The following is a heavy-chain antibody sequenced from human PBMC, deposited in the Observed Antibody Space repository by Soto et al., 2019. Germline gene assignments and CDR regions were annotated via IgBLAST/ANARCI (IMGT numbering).Heavy chain of an antibody. CDR2: ISWNSGSI. J-gene: IGHJ5*02. CDR3: AKDHGPRVRYGISKGWFAP. CDR1: GCTFDDYA. Sequence: GGTLRLSCAASGCTFDDYAMHWVRQAPGKGLEWVSGISWNSGSIGYADSVKGRFTISRDNAKNSLYLQMNSLRAEDTALYYCAKDHGPRVRYGISKGWFAPPARGSLVRVSS. V-gene: IGHV3-9*01. D-gene: IGHD3-3*02.